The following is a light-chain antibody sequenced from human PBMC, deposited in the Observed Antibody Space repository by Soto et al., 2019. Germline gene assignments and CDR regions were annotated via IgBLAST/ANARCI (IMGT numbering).Light chain of an antibody. CDR2: TNS. CDR1: SSNIGSYA. Sequence: QSVLTQPPSASGTPGQRVTISCYGSSSNIGSYAINWYQHLPGTAPKVVIFTNSNRPSGVPDRFSGSKSGTSASLAISGLQSEDEADYYCAGWDDSLNGWVFGGGTQLTVL. J-gene: IGLJ3*02. CDR3: AGWDDSLNGWV. V-gene: IGLV1-44*01.